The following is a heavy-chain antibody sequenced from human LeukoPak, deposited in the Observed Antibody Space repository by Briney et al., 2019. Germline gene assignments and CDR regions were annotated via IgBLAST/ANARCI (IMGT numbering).Heavy chain of an antibody. D-gene: IGHD2-15*01. CDR2: FDPEDGET. CDR3: ATDSRYCSGGSCYSYYYYGMDV. CDR1: GYTLTELS. Sequence: ASVKVSCKVSGYTLTELSMHWVRQAPGKGLEWMGGFDPEDGETIYAQKFQGRVTMTEDTSTDTAYMELSSLRSEDTAVYYCATDSRYCSGGSCYSYYYYGMDVWGQGTTVTVSS. V-gene: IGHV1-24*01. J-gene: IGHJ6*02.